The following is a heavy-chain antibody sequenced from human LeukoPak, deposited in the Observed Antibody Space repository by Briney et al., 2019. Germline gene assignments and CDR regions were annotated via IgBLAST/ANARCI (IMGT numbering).Heavy chain of an antibody. CDR2: IYYSGST. V-gene: IGHV4-59*11. J-gene: IGHJ6*03. CDR3: ARHYYYYYMDV. CDR1: GASISSHY. Sequence: SETLSLTCTVSGASISSHYWSWIRQPPGKGLEWIGYIYYSGSTNYNPSLKSRVTISVATSKNQFSLKLSSVTAADTAGYYCARHYYYYYMDVWGKGTTVTVSS.